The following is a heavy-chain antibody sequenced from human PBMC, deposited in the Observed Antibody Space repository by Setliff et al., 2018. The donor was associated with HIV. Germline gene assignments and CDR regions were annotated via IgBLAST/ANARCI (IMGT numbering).Heavy chain of an antibody. V-gene: IGHV1-18*01. J-gene: IGHJ4*02. CDR2: ISAHNGNT. Sequence: GASVKVSCKASGYTFTSYGISWVRQAPGQGLEWMGWISAHNGNTNYAQKLQGRDTMTTDTSTSTAYMELRSLRSDDPAVYYCARGPPIVVVPAALLTFDYWGQGTLVTVSS. CDR3: ARGPPIVVVPAALLTFDY. D-gene: IGHD2-2*01. CDR1: GYTFTSYG.